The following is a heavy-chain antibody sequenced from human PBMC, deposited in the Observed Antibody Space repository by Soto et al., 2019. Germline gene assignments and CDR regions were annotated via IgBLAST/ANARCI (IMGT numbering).Heavy chain of an antibody. CDR2: INFDVSDI. D-gene: IGHD6-19*01. Sequence: QPGGSLRLSCAASGFTFSSHWMHWVRQAPGKGLVWVSRINFDVSDINYADSVKGRFTISRDNAKHTLYLQMNSLRAEDTAVYYCARVWGSEQEQWLAGALDYWGQGTLVTVSS. CDR1: GFTFSSHW. CDR3: ARVWGSEQEQWLAGALDY. J-gene: IGHJ4*02. V-gene: IGHV3-74*01.